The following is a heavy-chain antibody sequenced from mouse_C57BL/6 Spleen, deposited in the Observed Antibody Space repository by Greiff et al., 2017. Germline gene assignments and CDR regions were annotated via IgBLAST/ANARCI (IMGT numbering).Heavy chain of an antibody. V-gene: IGHV2-3*01. CDR2: IWGDGST. Sequence: VLLVESGPGLVAPSQSLSITCTVSGFSLTSYGVSWVRQPPGKGLEWLGVIWGDGSTNHHSAPISRLNNSKGNSKSQVFLKLNSLQTDDTATYYCAKPERLEATMVISDAVDYWGQGTSVTVSS. CDR1: GFSLTSYG. D-gene: IGHD2-1*01. CDR3: AKPERLEATMVISDAVDY. J-gene: IGHJ4*01.